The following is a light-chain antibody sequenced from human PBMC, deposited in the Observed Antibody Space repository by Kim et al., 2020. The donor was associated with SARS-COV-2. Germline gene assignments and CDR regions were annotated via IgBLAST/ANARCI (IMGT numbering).Light chain of an antibody. Sequence: VSPGDTATVSCRASQSVRNNLAWYQQKPGQTPRLLIYGASIRDTDVPARFSGSGSGTDFTLIISALQSEDFAFYFCQQYENWPLTFGGGTKVDIK. CDR1: QSVRNN. V-gene: IGKV3-15*01. CDR2: GAS. CDR3: QQYENWPLT. J-gene: IGKJ4*01.